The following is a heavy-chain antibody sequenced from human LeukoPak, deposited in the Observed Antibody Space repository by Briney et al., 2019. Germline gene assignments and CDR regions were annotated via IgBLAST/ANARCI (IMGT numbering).Heavy chain of an antibody. D-gene: IGHD6-13*01. J-gene: IGHJ4*02. CDR1: GFTFSSYA. CDR3: ARASRDSSSWPTTVDYFDY. Sequence: GGSLRLSCAASGFTFSSYAMHWVRQAPGKGLEWVAVISYDGSNKYYADSVKGRFTISRDNSKNTLYLQMNSLRAEDTAVYYCARASRDSSSWPTTVDYFDYWGQGTLVTVSS. CDR2: ISYDGSNK. V-gene: IGHV3-30-3*01.